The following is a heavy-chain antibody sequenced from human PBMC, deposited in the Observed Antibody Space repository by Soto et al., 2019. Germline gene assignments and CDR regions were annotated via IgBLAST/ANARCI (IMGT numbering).Heavy chain of an antibody. D-gene: IGHD6-6*01. V-gene: IGHV4-59*01. J-gene: IGHJ4*02. Sequence: PSETLSLTCTVSGGSISGYYWSWIRQPPGKGLEWIGYIYYSGSTTYNPSLKSPVTISVDTSRNQFSLKLSSVTAADTAVYYCAKVRDDHSYFFDYWGQGTMVTVYS. CDR1: GGSISGYY. CDR2: IYYSGST. CDR3: AKVRDDHSYFFDY.